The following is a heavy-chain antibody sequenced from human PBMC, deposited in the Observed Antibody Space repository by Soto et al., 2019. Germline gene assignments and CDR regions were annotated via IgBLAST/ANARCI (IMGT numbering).Heavy chain of an antibody. CDR1: GGTFSSYA. J-gene: IGHJ4*02. D-gene: IGHD3-9*01. V-gene: IGHV1-69*06. CDR2: IIPIFGTA. CDR3: ARAYYDILTGYYPYYFDY. Sequence: QVQLVQSGAEVKKPGSSVKVSCKASGGTFSSYAISWVRQVPGQGLEWMGGIIPIFGTANYAQKFQGRVTITADKSTSTAYMELSSLRSEDTAVYYCARAYYDILTGYYPYYFDYWGQGTLVTVSS.